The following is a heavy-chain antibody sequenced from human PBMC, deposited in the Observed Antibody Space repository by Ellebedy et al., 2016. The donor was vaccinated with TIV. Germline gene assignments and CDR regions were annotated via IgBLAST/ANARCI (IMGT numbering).Heavy chain of an antibody. Sequence: SETLSLTXTVSGDSITSGEYYWSWIRQHPGKGLEWLANIYYSGRTYYNPSLKSRLAISIDTSSSQFSLKLTSVTAADTALYYCARARVIRGVGFGNWFDPWGQGTLVTVSS. CDR3: ARARVIRGVGFGNWFDP. CDR2: IYYSGRT. V-gene: IGHV4-31*03. D-gene: IGHD3-10*01. CDR1: GDSITSGEYY. J-gene: IGHJ5*02.